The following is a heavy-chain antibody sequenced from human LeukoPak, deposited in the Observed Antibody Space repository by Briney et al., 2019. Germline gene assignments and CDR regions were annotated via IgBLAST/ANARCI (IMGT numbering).Heavy chain of an antibody. V-gene: IGHV3-30-3*01. D-gene: IGHD3-16*01. CDR1: GFTFSSYA. CDR3: ARDYPMIRIKYYFDY. CDR2: ISYDGSNK. Sequence: GGSLRLSCAASGFTFSSYAMHWVRQAPGKGLEWVAVISYDGSNKYYADSVKGRFTISRDNSKNTLYLQMNSLRAEDTAVYYCARDYPMIRIKYYFDYWGQGTLVTVSS. J-gene: IGHJ4*02.